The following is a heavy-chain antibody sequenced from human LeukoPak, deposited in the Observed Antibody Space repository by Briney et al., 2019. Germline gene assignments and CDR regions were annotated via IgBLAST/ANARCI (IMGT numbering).Heavy chain of an antibody. J-gene: IGHJ4*02. CDR1: GFTFRSYA. CDR2: INGSGDTT. Sequence: GGSLRLSCAASGFTFRSYAMSWVRQAPGKGLEWVSVINGSGDTTNYADSVKGGFTISRDNSKNTLYLQMNSLRAEDTAVYYCAKDRYSICYLTIDHWGQGTLVTVSS. CDR3: AKDRYSICYLTIDH. V-gene: IGHV3-23*01. D-gene: IGHD6-13*01.